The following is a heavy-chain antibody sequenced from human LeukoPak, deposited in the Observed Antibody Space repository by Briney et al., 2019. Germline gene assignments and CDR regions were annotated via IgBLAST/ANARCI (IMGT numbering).Heavy chain of an antibody. J-gene: IGHJ1*01. CDR2: IYPGDSDT. D-gene: IGHD2-21*02. CDR3: ASPGEPAYCGGDCYSEEYFQH. Sequence: PGESLKISCKGSGYSFTSYWIGWVRQMPGKGLEWMGIIYPGDSDTRYSPSFQGQVTISADKSISTAYLQWSSLKASDTAMYYCASPGEPAYCGGDCYSEEYFQHWGQGTLVTVSS. CDR1: GYSFTSYW. V-gene: IGHV5-51*01.